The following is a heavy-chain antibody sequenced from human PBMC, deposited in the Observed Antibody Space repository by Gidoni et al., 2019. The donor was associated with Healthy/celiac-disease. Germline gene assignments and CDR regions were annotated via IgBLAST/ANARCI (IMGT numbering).Heavy chain of an antibody. Sequence: SYAMHWVRQAPGKGLEWVAVISYDGSNKYYADSVKGRFTISRDNSKNTLYLQMNSLRAEDTAVYYCARDSRDIAAAGTAFDYWGQGTLVTVSS. CDR1: SYA. CDR2: ISYDGSNK. J-gene: IGHJ4*02. V-gene: IGHV3-30-3*01. D-gene: IGHD6-13*01. CDR3: ARDSRDIAAAGTAFDY.